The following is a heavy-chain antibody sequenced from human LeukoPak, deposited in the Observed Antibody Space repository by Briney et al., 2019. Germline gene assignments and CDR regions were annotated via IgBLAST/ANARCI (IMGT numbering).Heavy chain of an antibody. J-gene: IGHJ4*02. CDR3: ARNLGQTWGTVTTDLWYFDH. CDR2: ISYSGNA. D-gene: IGHD4-11*01. Sequence: SETLSLTCTVSGASIITTNYCWGWIRQPPGKGLEWIGSISYSGNAYYNPSLRSRLSISMDASKNQFSLKVRSVTAADTAVYYCARNLGQTWGTVTTDLWYFDHWGQGSLASVSS. CDR1: GASIITTNYC. V-gene: IGHV4-39*01.